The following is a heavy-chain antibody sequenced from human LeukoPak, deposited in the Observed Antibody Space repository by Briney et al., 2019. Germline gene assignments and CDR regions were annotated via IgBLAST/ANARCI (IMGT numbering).Heavy chain of an antibody. J-gene: IGHJ5*02. CDR3: ARDEWAYDSSGYYPA. D-gene: IGHD3-22*01. Sequence: GGSLRLSCAASGFTVSSNYMSWVRQAPGKELEWVSVIYSGGSTYYADSVKGRFTISRHNSKNTLYLQMNSLRAEDTAVYYCARDEWAYDSSGYYPAWGQGTLVTVSS. CDR1: GFTVSSNY. CDR2: IYSGGST. V-gene: IGHV3-53*04.